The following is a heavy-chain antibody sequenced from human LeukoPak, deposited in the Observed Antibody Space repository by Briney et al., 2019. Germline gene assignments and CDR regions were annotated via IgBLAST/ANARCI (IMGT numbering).Heavy chain of an antibody. D-gene: IGHD5-24*01. CDR1: GITLSNYG. Sequence: GGSLRLSCAVSGITLSNYGMSWVRQAPGKGLEWVAGISDSGGRTNYADSVKGRFTISRHNSKNTLYLQMNSLRAEDTAVYYCARGWLLGGMDVWGQGTTVTVSS. V-gene: IGHV3-23*01. CDR2: ISDSGGRT. J-gene: IGHJ6*02. CDR3: ARGWLLGGMDV.